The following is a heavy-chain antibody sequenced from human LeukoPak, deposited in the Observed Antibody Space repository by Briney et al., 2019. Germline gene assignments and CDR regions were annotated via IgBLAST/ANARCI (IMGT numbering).Heavy chain of an antibody. CDR1: GFTSSTYW. D-gene: IGHD3-22*01. V-gene: IGHV3-7*01. CDR2: TKQDGSET. Sequence: GGSLRLSCAASGFTSSTYWMSWVRQAPGKGLEWVASTKQDGSETYYVDSVKGRFTLSRDNAKNSLYLQMNSLRADDTAVYYCARDRDSRWDFDLWGRGTLVTVSS. J-gene: IGHJ2*01. CDR3: ARDRDSRWDFDL.